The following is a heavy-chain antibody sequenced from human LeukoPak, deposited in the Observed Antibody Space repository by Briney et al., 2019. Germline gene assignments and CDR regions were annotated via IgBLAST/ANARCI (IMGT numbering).Heavy chain of an antibody. CDR3: ARDWTAAEYYYYGMDV. J-gene: IGHJ6*02. CDR2: ISGSGGST. CDR1: GFTFSSYA. V-gene: IGHV3-23*01. D-gene: IGHD3/OR15-3a*01. Sequence: GGSLRLSCAASGFTFSSYAMSWVRQAPGKGLEWVSAISGSGGSTYYADSVKGRFTISRDNSKNTLYLQMNSLRAEDTAVYYCARDWTAAEYYYYGMDVWGQGTTVTVSS.